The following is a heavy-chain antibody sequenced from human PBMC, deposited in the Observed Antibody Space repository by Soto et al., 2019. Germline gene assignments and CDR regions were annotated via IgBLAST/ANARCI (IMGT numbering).Heavy chain of an antibody. CDR1: GYSISSGYY. J-gene: IGHJ3*02. Sequence: SETLSLTCAVSGYSISSGYYWGWIRQPPGKGLEWIGSIYHSGSTYYNPSLKSRVTISVDTSKNQFSLKLSSVTAADTAVYYCARDPTDYVWGSYRYTVSFEIWGQGTMVTVSS. CDR3: ARDPTDYVWGSYRYTVSFEI. CDR2: IYHSGST. V-gene: IGHV4-38-2*02. D-gene: IGHD3-16*02.